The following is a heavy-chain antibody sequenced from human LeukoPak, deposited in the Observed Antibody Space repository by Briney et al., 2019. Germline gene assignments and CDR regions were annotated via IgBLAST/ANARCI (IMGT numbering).Heavy chain of an antibody. D-gene: IGHD6-6*01. CDR3: VRDFPENWQLVPLLDY. V-gene: IGHV3-23*01. CDR1: GFIFSNYA. J-gene: IGHJ4*02. Sequence: GGSLGLSCVASGFIFSNYAMSWVRQAPGKGLEWVAVMRSGDGDTTYADSVRGRFTISRDNSKNGLDLQMNSLRPEDTAVYYCVRDFPENWQLVPLLDYWGQGTLVTVSS. CDR2: MRSGDGDT.